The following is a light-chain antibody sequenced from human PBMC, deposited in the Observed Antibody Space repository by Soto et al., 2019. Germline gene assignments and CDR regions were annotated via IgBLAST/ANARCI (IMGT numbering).Light chain of an antibody. CDR2: NGS. V-gene: IGKV3-11*01. J-gene: IGKJ1*01. CDR3: QQRHNWPRT. Sequence: EIVLTQSPDTRSLSPGERATLSCRASKSVTKSLVWYQQKPGQPPRLLIYNGSDRATGIPVRFSGSGSGKDFTLTISRLAPDDFAVYYCQQRHNWPRTFGQGTKVDIK. CDR1: KSVTKS.